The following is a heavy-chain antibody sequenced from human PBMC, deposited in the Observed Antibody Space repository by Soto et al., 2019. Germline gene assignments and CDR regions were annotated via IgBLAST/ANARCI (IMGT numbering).Heavy chain of an antibody. CDR2: ISGDDGGAT. Sequence: EVQLLESGGGLVQPGGSLRLSCAASGFTFRSYAMSWVRQAPGKGLEWVSSISGDDGGATYYADSVKGRFIISRDNSKNTLDLQMNSLRVDDTALYHCAIPASSSGSPYSMDVWGQGTTVTVSS. J-gene: IGHJ6*02. CDR3: AIPASSSGSPYSMDV. CDR1: GFTFRSYA. D-gene: IGHD3-10*01. V-gene: IGHV3-23*01.